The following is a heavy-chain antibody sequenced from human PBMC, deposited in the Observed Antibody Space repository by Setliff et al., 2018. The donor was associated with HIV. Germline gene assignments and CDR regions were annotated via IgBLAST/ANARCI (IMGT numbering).Heavy chain of an antibody. D-gene: IGHD3-16*02. CDR3: ARGAYDYVWGSYRALDY. Sequence: SETLSLTCAVYGGSISGYYWSWIRQPPGKGLEWIGEINPVGRNDNYNPSLNNRAAIVLDTSKNQFSLKLSSVTAADTAVYYCARGAYDYVWGSYRALDYWGQGALVTVSS. CDR2: INPVGRND. V-gene: IGHV4-34*04. CDR1: GGSISGYY. J-gene: IGHJ4*02.